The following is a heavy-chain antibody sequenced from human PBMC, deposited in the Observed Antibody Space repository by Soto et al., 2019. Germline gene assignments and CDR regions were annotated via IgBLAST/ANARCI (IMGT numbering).Heavy chain of an antibody. CDR1: GYTFSNYA. D-gene: IGHD3-3*01. J-gene: IGHJ4*02. V-gene: IGHV1-18*04. CDR2: VSPYNGNA. Sequence: ASVKVSCKTSGYTFSNYAISWVRQAPGQGLEWMGWVSPYNGNANYTEKFQGRVSMTTDTSTTTAYMELTRLTSDDTAIYYCARAISIRMAASAYWGQGTLVTVSS. CDR3: ARAISIRMAASAY.